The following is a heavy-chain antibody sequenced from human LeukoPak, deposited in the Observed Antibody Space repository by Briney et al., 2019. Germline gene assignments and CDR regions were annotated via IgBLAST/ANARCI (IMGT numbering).Heavy chain of an antibody. CDR1: GGSFSGYY. J-gene: IGHJ3*02. Sequence: PSETLSLTCAVYGGSFSGYYWSWIRQPPGKGLEWIGEINHSGSTNYNPSLKSRVTISVDTSKNQFSLKLSSVTAADTAVYYCARESIKGIVVRRVGAFDIWGQGTMVTVSS. CDR2: INHSGST. D-gene: IGHD3-22*01. CDR3: ARESIKGIVVRRVGAFDI. V-gene: IGHV4-34*01.